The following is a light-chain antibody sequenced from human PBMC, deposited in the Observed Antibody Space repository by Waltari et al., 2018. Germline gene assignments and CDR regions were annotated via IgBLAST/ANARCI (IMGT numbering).Light chain of an antibody. J-gene: IGKJ4*01. Sequence: AIQMTQSPSSLSASVGDRVIISCRASQGVRIDVGWYQQKAGKAPKLLIYAARSLQSGVPSRFSGSGSGTDFTLSISSLQPEDGATYYCLQDYTYPFTFGGGTKVEIK. CDR3: LQDYTYPFT. V-gene: IGKV1-6*01. CDR2: AAR. CDR1: QGVRID.